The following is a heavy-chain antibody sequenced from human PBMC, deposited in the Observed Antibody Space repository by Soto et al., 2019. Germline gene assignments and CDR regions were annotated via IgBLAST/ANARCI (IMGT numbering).Heavy chain of an antibody. CDR3: ARGHYGDYSWFDP. J-gene: IGHJ5*02. CDR1: GGSISSYY. CDR2: IYYSGST. Sequence: SETLYITCTVSGGSISSYYWSWIRQPPGKGLEWIGYIYYSGSTNYNPSLKSRVTISVDTSKNQFSLKLSSVTAADTAVYYCARGHYGDYSWFDPWGQGTLVTVSS. V-gene: IGHV4-59*01. D-gene: IGHD4-17*01.